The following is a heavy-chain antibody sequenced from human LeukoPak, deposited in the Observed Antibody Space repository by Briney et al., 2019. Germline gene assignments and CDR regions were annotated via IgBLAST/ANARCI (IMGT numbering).Heavy chain of an antibody. J-gene: IGHJ3*02. CDR3: AKDSWSRNGICDALDI. Sequence: GGSLRLSCVASGFIFSEYAMNWVRQAPGKGLEWVSVVGGDDTNYYIDSAKGRFTISRDNSKNTLSLQMNNLRPEDTAVYYCAKDSWSRNGICDALDIWGQGTMVTVSS. V-gene: IGHV3-23*01. CDR2: VGGDDTN. D-gene: IGHD2-8*01. CDR1: GFIFSEYA.